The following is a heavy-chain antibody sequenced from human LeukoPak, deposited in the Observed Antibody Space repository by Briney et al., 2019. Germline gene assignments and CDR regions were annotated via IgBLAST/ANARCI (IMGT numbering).Heavy chain of an antibody. D-gene: IGHD6-19*01. CDR1: GFTFSSYA. Sequence: GGSLRLSCAASGFTFSSYAMSWVRQAPGKGLEWVSAISGSGGSAYYADSVKGRFTISRDNSKNTLYLQMNSLRAEDTAVYYCAKTSGWPYYFDYWGQGTLVTVSS. J-gene: IGHJ4*02. CDR2: ISGSGGSA. V-gene: IGHV3-23*01. CDR3: AKTSGWPYYFDY.